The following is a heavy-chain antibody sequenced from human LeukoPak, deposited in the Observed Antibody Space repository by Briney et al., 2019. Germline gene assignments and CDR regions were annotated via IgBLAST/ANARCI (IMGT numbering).Heavy chain of an antibody. D-gene: IGHD2/OR15-2a*01. CDR3: ARSRIAEHYYYYGMDV. CDR1: GGSISSYY. J-gene: IGHJ6*02. V-gene: IGHV4-59*01. CDR2: IYYSGST. Sequence: PSETLSLTCTVSGGSISSYYWSWIRQPPGKGLEWIGYIYYSGSTNYNPSLKSRVTISVDTSKNQFSLKLSSVTAADTAVYYCARSRIAEHYYYYGMDVWGQGTTVTVSS.